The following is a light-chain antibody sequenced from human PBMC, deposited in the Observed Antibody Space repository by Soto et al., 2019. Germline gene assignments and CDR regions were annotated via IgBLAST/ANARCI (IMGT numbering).Light chain of an antibody. V-gene: IGLV6-57*04. CDR3: QSYDSSIV. CDR1: SGSIASNY. CDR2: EDN. Sequence: NFMLTQPHSVSESPGKTVTISCTRSSGSIASNYVQWYQQRPGSAPTTVIYEDNQRPSGVPDRFSGSIDSSSNSASLTISGLKTEDEADYYCQSYDSSIVFSGGTKVTVL. J-gene: IGLJ2*01.